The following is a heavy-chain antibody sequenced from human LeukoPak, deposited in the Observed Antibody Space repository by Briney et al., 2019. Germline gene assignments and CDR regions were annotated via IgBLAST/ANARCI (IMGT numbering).Heavy chain of an antibody. CDR1: GYSISSGYY. CDR2: IYHSGST. CDR3: ARDFWSLAGPLLWFGELFDY. D-gene: IGHD3-10*01. Sequence: SETLSLTRAVSGYSISSGYYWGWIRQPPGKGLEWIGSIYHSGSTYYNPSLKSRVTISVDTSKNQFSLKLSSVTAADTAVYYCARDFWSLAGPLLWFGELFDYWGQGTLVTVSS. J-gene: IGHJ4*02. V-gene: IGHV4-38-2*02.